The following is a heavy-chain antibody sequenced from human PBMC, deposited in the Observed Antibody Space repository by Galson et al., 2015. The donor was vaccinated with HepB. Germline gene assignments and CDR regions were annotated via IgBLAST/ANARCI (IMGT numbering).Heavy chain of an antibody. CDR2: ISGSGTYT. D-gene: IGHD2-15*01. V-gene: IGHV3-23*01. CDR1: GFTFSSYH. J-gene: IGHJ4*02. CDR3: ARQLGYCSGGSCYFDF. Sequence: SLRLSCAASGFTFSSYHMSWLRQAPGKGLEWVSAISGSGTYTHHADSVKGRFTISRDNSKNTLDLQVDSLRAEDTAVYYCARQLGYCSGGSCYFDFWGQGTLVTVSS.